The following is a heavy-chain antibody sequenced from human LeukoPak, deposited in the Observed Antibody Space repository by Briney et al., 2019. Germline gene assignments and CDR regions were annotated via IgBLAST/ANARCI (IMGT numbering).Heavy chain of an antibody. V-gene: IGHV1-18*04. D-gene: IGHD5-24*01. CDR2: ISAYNGNT. J-gene: IGHJ4*02. Sequence: ASVKVSCKASGYTFTSYGISWVQQAPGQGLEWMGWISAYNGNTNYAQKLQGRVTMTTDTSTSTAYMELRSLRSDDTAVYYCARERVTSRWLAPLIDYWGQGTLVTVSS. CDR1: GYTFTSYG. CDR3: ARERVTSRWLAPLIDY.